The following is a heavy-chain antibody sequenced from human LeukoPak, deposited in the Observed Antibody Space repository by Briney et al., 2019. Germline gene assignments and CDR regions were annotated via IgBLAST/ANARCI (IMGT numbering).Heavy chain of an antibody. CDR2: IYPGDSDT. Sequence: GESLKISCKGSGYGFTSYWIGWVRQMPGKGLEWMGIIYPGDSDTRYSPSFQGQVTISADKSISTAYLQWSSLKASDTAMYYCARHGGATVTTSAFDYWGQGTLVTVSS. J-gene: IGHJ4*02. CDR3: ARHGGATVTTSAFDY. CDR1: GYGFTSYW. V-gene: IGHV5-51*01. D-gene: IGHD4-17*01.